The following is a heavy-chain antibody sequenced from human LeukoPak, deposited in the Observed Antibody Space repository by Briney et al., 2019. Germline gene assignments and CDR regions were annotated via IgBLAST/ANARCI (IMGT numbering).Heavy chain of an antibody. Sequence: GRSLRLSCAASGFTFSTYTMHWVRQGPGKGLEWVAVISYDGSNKYYADSVKGRFTISRDNSKNTLYLQMSSLSAEDTAVYYCARDLSLYGDSTMGGDAFDIWGQGTMVTVSS. CDR3: ARDLSLYGDSTMGGDAFDI. D-gene: IGHD4-17*01. V-gene: IGHV3-30-3*01. CDR1: GFTFSTYT. CDR2: ISYDGSNK. J-gene: IGHJ3*02.